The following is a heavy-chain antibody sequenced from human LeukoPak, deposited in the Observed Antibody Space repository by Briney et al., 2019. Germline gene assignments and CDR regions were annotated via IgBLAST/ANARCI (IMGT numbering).Heavy chain of an antibody. J-gene: IGHJ4*02. CDR2: INPNSGGT. Sequence: ASVKVSCKASGYTFTGYYMHWVRQAPGQGLEWMGWINPNSGGTKYAQKFQGRVTMTRDTSISTAYMELSRLRSDDTAVYYCARDREGYFDWLLYFDYWGQGTLVTVSS. V-gene: IGHV1-2*02. CDR3: ARDREGYFDWLLYFDY. D-gene: IGHD3-9*01. CDR1: GYTFTGYY.